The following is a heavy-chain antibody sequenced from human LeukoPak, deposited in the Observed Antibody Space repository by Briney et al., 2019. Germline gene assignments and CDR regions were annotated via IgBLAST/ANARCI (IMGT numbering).Heavy chain of an antibody. Sequence: GGSLRLSCAASGFTFSSYAMHWVRQAPGKGLEWVAVISYDGSNKYYADSVKGRFTISRDNSKNTLYLQMNSVRAEDTAVYYCARDGTAMVIDWYYYGMDVWGQGTTVTVSS. D-gene: IGHD5-18*01. CDR2: ISYDGSNK. V-gene: IGHV3-30-3*01. J-gene: IGHJ6*02. CDR1: GFTFSSYA. CDR3: ARDGTAMVIDWYYYGMDV.